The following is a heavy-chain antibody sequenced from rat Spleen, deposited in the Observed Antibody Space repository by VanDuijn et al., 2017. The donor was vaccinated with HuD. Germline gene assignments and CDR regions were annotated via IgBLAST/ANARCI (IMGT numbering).Heavy chain of an antibody. CDR2: ISFDGSST. J-gene: IGHJ4*01. Sequence: EVQLVESGGGLVQPGRSLKLSCAASGFTFSNYYMAWVRQAPTKGLEWVAYISFDGSSTYYRDSVKGRFTISRDNAKSSLYLQMDSLRSEDTATYYCTSLMYTPDYLGVMDVWGQGASVAVSS. V-gene: IGHV5-27*01. D-gene: IGHD1-6*01. CDR1: GFTFSNYY. CDR3: TSLMYTPDYLGVMDV.